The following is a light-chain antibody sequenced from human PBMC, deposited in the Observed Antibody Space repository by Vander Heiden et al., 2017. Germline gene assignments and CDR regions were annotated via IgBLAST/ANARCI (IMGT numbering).Light chain of an antibody. CDR1: SSDVGGYNY. CDR2: DVS. CDR3: SSYTSSSTRVV. V-gene: IGLV2-14*03. Sequence: QSALTQPASVSGSPGQSITISCTATSSDVGGYNYVSWYQQHSGKAPKLMIYDVSNRPSGVSNRFSGSKSGNTASLTISGLQAEDEADYYCSSYTSSSTRVVFGGGTKLTVL. J-gene: IGLJ2*01.